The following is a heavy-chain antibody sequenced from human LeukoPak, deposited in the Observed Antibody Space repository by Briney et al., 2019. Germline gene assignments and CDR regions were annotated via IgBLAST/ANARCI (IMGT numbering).Heavy chain of an antibody. D-gene: IGHD6-13*01. J-gene: IGHJ4*02. CDR1: GFTFSSYG. CDR3: AKPTLYGSSWYFFDY. CDR2: ISFDGSNK. Sequence: GRSLRLSCAASGFTFSSYGMHWVRQAPGKGLEWVAVISFDGSNKYYADSVKGRFTISRDNSKNTLYLQMNSLRAEDTAVYCCAKPTLYGSSWYFFDYWGQGTLVTVSS. V-gene: IGHV3-30*18.